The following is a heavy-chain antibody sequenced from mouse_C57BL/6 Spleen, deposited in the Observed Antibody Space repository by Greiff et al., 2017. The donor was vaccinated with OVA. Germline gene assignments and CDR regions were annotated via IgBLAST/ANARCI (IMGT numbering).Heavy chain of an antibody. CDR2: IYPGSGST. D-gene: IGHD1-1*01. CDR1: GYTFTSYW. J-gene: IGHJ3*01. V-gene: IGHV1-55*01. Sequence: QVQLKQPGAELVKPGASVKMSCKASGYTFTSYWITWVKQRPGQGLEWIGDIYPGSGSTNYNEKFKSKATLTVDTSSSTAYMQLSSLTSEDSAVYYCASSFYYYGSSYDWFAYWGQGTLVTVSA. CDR3: ASSFYYYGSSYDWFAY.